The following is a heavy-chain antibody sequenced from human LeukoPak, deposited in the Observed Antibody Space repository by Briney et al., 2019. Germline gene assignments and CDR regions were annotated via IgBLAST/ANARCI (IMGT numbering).Heavy chain of an antibody. Sequence: PGGSLRLSCAASGFTFSSYGMHWVRQAPGKGLEWVAVISYDGSNKYYADSVKGRFTISRDNSKNTLYLQMNSLRAEDTAVYYCARDDPPARLGMGWLGWGAFDIWGQGTMVTVSS. CDR1: GFTFSSYG. CDR2: ISYDGSNK. CDR3: ARDDPPARLGMGWLGWGAFDI. V-gene: IGHV3-30*03. J-gene: IGHJ3*02. D-gene: IGHD5-12*01.